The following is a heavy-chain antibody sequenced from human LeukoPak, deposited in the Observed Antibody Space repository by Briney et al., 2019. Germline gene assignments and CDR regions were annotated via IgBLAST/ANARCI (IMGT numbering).Heavy chain of an antibody. CDR2: ISYDGSNK. V-gene: IGHV3-30-3*01. Sequence: GGSLRLSCAASGFTFSSYAMHWVRQAPGKGLEWVAVISYDGSNKYYADSVKGRFTISRDNSKNTLYLQMNSLRAGDTAVYYCARDQGSSANHYFDYWGQGTLVTVSS. CDR3: ARDQGSSANHYFDY. CDR1: GFTFSSYA. J-gene: IGHJ4*02. D-gene: IGHD6-6*01.